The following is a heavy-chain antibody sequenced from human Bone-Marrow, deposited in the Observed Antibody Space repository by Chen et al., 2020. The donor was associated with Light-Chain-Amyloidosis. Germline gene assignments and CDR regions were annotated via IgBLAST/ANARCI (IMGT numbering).Heavy chain of an antibody. CDR3: AREFSLDSSGYYYYY. CDR1: GGTFRTST. CDR2: IIPIFGTA. V-gene: IGHV1-69*06. D-gene: IGHD3-22*01. Sequence: QVQLVQSGAEVKKPGSSVKVSCKASGGTFRTSTISWVRQAPGQGLEWVGGIIPIFGTANYAQKFQGRVTITADKSTTTAYMEVRSLRSEDTAVYYCAREFSLDSSGYYYYYWGQGTLVIVSS. J-gene: IGHJ4*02.